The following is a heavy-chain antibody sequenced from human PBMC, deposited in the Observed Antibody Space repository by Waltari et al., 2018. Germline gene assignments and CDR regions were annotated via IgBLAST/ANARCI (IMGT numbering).Heavy chain of an antibody. CDR1: GCSISSYY. J-gene: IGHJ6*02. Sequence: QVQLQESGPGLVKPSETLSLTCTVSGCSISSYYWSWIRQPPGKGLEWIGYIYYSGSTNYNPSLKSRVTISVDTSKNQFSLKLSSVTAADTAVYYCARETHDSYYYYGMDVWGQGTTVTVSS. CDR2: IYYSGST. D-gene: IGHD2-21*02. V-gene: IGHV4-59*01. CDR3: ARETHDSYYYYGMDV.